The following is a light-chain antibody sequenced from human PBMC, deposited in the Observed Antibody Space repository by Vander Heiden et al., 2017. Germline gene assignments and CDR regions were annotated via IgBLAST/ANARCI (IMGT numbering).Light chain of an antibody. J-gene: IGKJ1*01. CDR3: QQTYITPWT. CDR2: GVS. CDR1: QSISSD. Sequence: DIQMTQSPSSLSASVGDGVTITCRASQSISSDLNWYQQKPGKAPNLLIYGVSGLQTGVPSRFSGSRSGTDFTLTISSLQPGDFATYYCQQTYITPWTFGQGTRVEIK. V-gene: IGKV1-39*01.